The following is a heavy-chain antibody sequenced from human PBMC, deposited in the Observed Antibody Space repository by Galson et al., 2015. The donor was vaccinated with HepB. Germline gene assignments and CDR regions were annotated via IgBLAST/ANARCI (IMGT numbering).Heavy chain of an antibody. CDR2: ISSTGDNT. CDR3: VKDLLGTYPHAFDI. V-gene: IGHV3-64D*06. J-gene: IGHJ3*02. D-gene: IGHD3-16*02. Sequence: SLRLSCAASGFIFSSYAMHWVRQAPGKGLEYVSSISSTGDNTYYTDSVKGRFTISRDNSKNTVLLQMSSLRAEDTAVFYCVKDLLGTYPHAFDIWGQGTMVTVSS. CDR1: GFIFSSYA.